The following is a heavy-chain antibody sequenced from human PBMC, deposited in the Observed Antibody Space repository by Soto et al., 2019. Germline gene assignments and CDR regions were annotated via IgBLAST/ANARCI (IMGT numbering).Heavy chain of an antibody. CDR2: IKQDGSAK. J-gene: IGHJ4*02. V-gene: IGHV3-7*03. CDR3: GRAYSSGWEFDY. Sequence: GGSLRLSCVASGFTFSTYWMSWVRHTPGKGLEWVANIKQDGSAKYYVDSVKGRFTISRDNAKNSMFLQMNSLRAEDTAVYYCGRAYSSGWEFDYWGQGTQVTVSS. CDR1: GFTFSTYW. D-gene: IGHD6-19*01.